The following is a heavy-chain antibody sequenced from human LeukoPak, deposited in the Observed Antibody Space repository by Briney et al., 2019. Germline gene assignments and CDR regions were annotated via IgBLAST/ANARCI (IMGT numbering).Heavy chain of an antibody. J-gene: IGHJ5*02. CDR3: ARSGLTWLRSFEEDDWFDP. V-gene: IGHV3-7*01. D-gene: IGHD5-12*01. CDR2: IKQDGSEK. CDR1: GFTFSSYW. Sequence: GGSLRLSCAASGFTFSSYWMSWVRQAPGKGLEWVANIKQDGSEKYYVDSVKGRFTISRDSAKNSLYLQMNSLRAEDTAVYYCARSGLTWLRSFEEDDWFDPWGQGTLVTVSS.